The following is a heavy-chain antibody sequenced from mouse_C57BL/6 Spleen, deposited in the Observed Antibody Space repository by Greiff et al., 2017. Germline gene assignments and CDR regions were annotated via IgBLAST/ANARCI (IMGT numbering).Heavy chain of an antibody. D-gene: IGHD1-1*01. CDR1: GFSLSTSGMG. V-gene: IGHV8-12*01. J-gene: IGHJ1*03. CDR3: ARTYYYGSSYGYFDV. CDR2: IYWDDDK. Sequence: QVTLKESGPGLLQSSQSLSLSCTSSGFSLSTSGMGVSWIRQPSGKGLEWLAHIYWDDDKRYNPSLKSRLTISKDTSRNQVFLKITSVDTADTATYYCARTYYYGSSYGYFDVWGTGTTVTVSS.